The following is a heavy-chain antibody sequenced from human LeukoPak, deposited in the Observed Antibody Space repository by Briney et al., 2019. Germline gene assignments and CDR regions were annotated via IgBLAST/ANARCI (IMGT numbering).Heavy chain of an antibody. Sequence: GGSLRLSCAASGFTFSNAWMSWVPQAPAKGLEGVGRIKSKSDGGTTDYAAPVKGRVTISRDDSKNTLYLQMNSLKAEDTAVYYCTTAVVGARGFDYWGQGTLVTVSS. CDR2: IKSKSDGGTT. D-gene: IGHD1-26*01. CDR1: GFTFSNAW. CDR3: TTAVVGARGFDY. V-gene: IGHV3-15*01. J-gene: IGHJ4*02.